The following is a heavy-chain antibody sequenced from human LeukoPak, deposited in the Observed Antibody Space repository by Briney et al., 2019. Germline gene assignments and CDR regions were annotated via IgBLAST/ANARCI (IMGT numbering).Heavy chain of an antibody. J-gene: IGHJ3*02. Sequence: QSGGSLRLSCAASGFSFSSYDMSWVRQAPGKGLEWVSSISLSTDGKTYADSVEDRLTMSTDKAKNTLFLQLDSLRAEDTAIYYCAKALTRWAFDIWGQGTMVTVSS. CDR3: AKALTRWAFDI. CDR1: GFSFSSYD. V-gene: IGHV3-23*01. D-gene: IGHD3-16*01. CDR2: ISLSTDGK.